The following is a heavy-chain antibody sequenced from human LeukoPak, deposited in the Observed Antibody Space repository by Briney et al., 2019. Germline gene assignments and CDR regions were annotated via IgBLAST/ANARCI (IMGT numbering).Heavy chain of an antibody. CDR3: AKDRDDYVWGSYLGAFDI. V-gene: IGHV3-23*01. Sequence: AGGSLRLSCAASGFTFSSYAMSWVRQAPGKVLEWVSLISGSGGSTYYADSVKGRFTISRDNSKNTLYLQMNSLRAEDTAVFYCAKDRDDYVWGSYLGAFDIWGQGTMVTVSS. CDR2: ISGSGGST. CDR1: GFTFSSYA. D-gene: IGHD3-16*01. J-gene: IGHJ3*02.